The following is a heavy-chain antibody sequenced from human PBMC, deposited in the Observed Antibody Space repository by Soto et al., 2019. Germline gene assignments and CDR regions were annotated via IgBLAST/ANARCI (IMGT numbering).Heavy chain of an antibody. CDR3: ARDDYGENDLYYYYGMDV. Sequence: QVQLVESGGGVVQPGRSLRLSCAASGFTFSSYGMHWVRQAPGKGLEWVAVIWYDGSNKYYADSVKGRFTISRDNYKNTLYLEMNSLRAEDTAVYYCARDDYGENDLYYYYGMDVWGQGTTVTVSS. J-gene: IGHJ6*02. CDR1: GFTFSSYG. CDR2: IWYDGSNK. V-gene: IGHV3-33*01. D-gene: IGHD4-17*01.